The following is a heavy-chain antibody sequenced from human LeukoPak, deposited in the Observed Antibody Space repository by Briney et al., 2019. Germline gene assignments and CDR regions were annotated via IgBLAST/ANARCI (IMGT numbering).Heavy chain of an antibody. D-gene: IGHD2-15*01. J-gene: IGHJ5*02. Sequence: PSETLSLTCAVYGGSFSGYYWSWIRQPPGKGLEWIGEINHSGSTNYNPSLKSRVTISVDTSKNQFSLKLSSVTAADTAVYYCARSPWELLKYNWFDPWGQGTLVTVSS. V-gene: IGHV4-34*01. CDR1: GGSFSGYY. CDR3: ARSPWELLKYNWFDP. CDR2: INHSGST.